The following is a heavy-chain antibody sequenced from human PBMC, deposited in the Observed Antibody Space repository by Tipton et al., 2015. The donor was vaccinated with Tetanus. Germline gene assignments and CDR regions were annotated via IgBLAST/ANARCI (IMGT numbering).Heavy chain of an antibody. CDR1: RGSISRDIYN. Sequence: TLSLTCTVSRGSISRDIYNWGWIRQPPGRGPQWIGNINYYGTTYHNPSLKSRVTMSLETSKNQFSLSLTSVTAADTAVYYCARNTTSSPWFAPWGRGTLVTVSS. CDR2: INYYGTT. D-gene: IGHD6-6*01. V-gene: IGHV4-39*01. CDR3: ARNTTSSPWFAP. J-gene: IGHJ5*02.